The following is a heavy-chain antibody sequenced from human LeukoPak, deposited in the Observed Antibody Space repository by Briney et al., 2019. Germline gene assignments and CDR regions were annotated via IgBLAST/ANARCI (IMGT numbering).Heavy chain of an antibody. CDR2: ISDIGSI. CDR3: ARIYYDSSGYFDY. Sequence: PSETLSLTCTVSGGSISSYYWSWIRQPPGKGLEWIAYISDIGSINYNPSLKSRVTISLDTSKNQFPLKLSSVTAADTAVYYCARIYYDSSGYFDYWGQGTLVTVSS. CDR1: GGSISSYY. V-gene: IGHV4-59*08. D-gene: IGHD3-22*01. J-gene: IGHJ4*02.